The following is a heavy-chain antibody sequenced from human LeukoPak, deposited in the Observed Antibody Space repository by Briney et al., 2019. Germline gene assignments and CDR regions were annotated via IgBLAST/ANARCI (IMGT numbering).Heavy chain of an antibody. D-gene: IGHD3-10*01. CDR1: GGSFSGYY. CDR2: INHSGST. CDR3: ARGAITMRGSYFDY. V-gene: IGHV4-34*01. Sequence: PSETLSLTCAVYGGSFSGYYWSWIRQPPGKGLEWIGEINHSGSTNYNPSLKSRVTISVDTSKNQFSLKLSSVTAADTAVYYCARGAITMRGSYFDYWGQGTLVTVSS. J-gene: IGHJ4*02.